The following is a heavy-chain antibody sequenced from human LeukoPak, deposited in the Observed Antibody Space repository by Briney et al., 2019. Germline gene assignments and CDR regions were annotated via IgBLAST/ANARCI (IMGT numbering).Heavy chain of an antibody. V-gene: IGHV4-34*01. CDR2: INHSGST. CDR3: ARSEYSSGWYY. D-gene: IGHD6-19*01. Sequence: PSETLSLTCAVYGGSFSGYYWSWIRQPPGKGLEWFGEINHSGSTNYNPSLKSRVTISVDTSKNQFSLKLSSVTAADTAVYYCARSEYSSGWYYWSQGTLVTVSS. CDR1: GGSFSGYY. J-gene: IGHJ4*02.